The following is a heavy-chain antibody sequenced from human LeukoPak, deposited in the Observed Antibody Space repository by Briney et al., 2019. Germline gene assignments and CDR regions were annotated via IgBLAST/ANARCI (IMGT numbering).Heavy chain of an antibody. V-gene: IGHV4-59*11. J-gene: IGHJ4*02. D-gene: IGHD3-16*01. CDR3: ARGLGRWDFDY. Sequence: SETLSLTCTVSGGSINSHYWSWTRQSPGKGLEWIGYIYFTGSTNYSPSLKSRVTTSVDRSKNQFSLNLRSVTAADTAVYFCARGLGRWDFDYWGQGTRVTVSS. CDR2: IYFTGST. CDR1: GGSINSHY.